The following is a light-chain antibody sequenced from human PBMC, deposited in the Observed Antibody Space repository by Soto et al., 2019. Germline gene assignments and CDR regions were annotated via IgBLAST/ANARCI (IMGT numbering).Light chain of an antibody. CDR3: ETSDSNTWV. V-gene: IGLV4-60*02. J-gene: IGLJ3*02. Sequence: QSVLTQSSSASASLGSSVKLTCTLSSGHSSYIIAWHQQQPGKAPRYLMKLEGSGSYNKGSGVPDRFSGSSSGADRYLTISNLQFEDEADYYCETSDSNTWVFGGGTKLTVL. CDR1: SGHSSYI. CDR2: LEGSGSY.